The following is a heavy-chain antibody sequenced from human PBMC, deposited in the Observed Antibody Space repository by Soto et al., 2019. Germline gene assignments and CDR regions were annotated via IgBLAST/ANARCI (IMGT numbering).Heavy chain of an antibody. Sequence: QVQLVQSGTEVKKPGASVKVSCKASGYTFTTHYMHWVRQAPGQGLEWMGIINPSGGRTTYALKFQGRVTMTSDKSTNTDYVELTSLRSEDTAIYFCARAGENYGSGTFSPPLRYYFNSWGQGTLVTVSS. CDR1: GYTFTTHY. V-gene: IGHV1-46*01. J-gene: IGHJ4*02. CDR3: ARAGENYGSGTFSPPLRYYFNS. CDR2: INPSGGRT. D-gene: IGHD3-10*01.